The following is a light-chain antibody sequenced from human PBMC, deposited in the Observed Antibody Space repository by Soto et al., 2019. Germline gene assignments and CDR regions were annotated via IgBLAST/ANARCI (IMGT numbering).Light chain of an antibody. CDR2: AVS. J-gene: IGLJ1*01. V-gene: IGLV2-14*01. Sequence: QSALTQPASVSGSPGQSITISCTGTSSDVGGYNYVSWYQQHPGKAPKLMIYAVSNRPSGVSTRFSGSKSGNTASLTISRLQAEDEADYHCSSYTTSSTLLYVFGTGTKVTVL. CDR1: SSDVGGYNY. CDR3: SSYTTSSTLLYV.